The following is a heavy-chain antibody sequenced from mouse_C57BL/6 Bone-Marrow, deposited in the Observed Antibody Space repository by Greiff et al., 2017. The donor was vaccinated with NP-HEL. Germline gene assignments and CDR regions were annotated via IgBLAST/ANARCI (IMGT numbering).Heavy chain of an antibody. CDR2: ISYDGSN. CDR3: AREGFDY. J-gene: IGHJ2*01. V-gene: IGHV3-6*01. CDR1: GYSITSGYY. Sequence: VQLQQSGPGLVKPSQSLSLTCSVTGYSITSGYYWNWIRQFPGNKLEWMGYISYDGSNNYNPSLKNRISITRDTSNNQFFLKLNSVTTEDTATYYCAREGFDYWGQGTTLTVSS.